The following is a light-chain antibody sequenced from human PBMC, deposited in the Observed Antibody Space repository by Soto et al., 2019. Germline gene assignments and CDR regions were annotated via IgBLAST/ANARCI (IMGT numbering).Light chain of an antibody. CDR1: SSDVGGFND. J-gene: IGLJ2*01. Sequence: QSALTQPPSASGSPGQSVTISCTGTSSDVGGFNDVSWYQQHPGKAPKLMIYEVSERPSGVPDRFSGSKSGNTASLTVSGLQAEDEADYYCSSYAGSNHLIFGGGTKLTVL. CDR3: SSYAGSNHLI. CDR2: EVS. V-gene: IGLV2-8*01.